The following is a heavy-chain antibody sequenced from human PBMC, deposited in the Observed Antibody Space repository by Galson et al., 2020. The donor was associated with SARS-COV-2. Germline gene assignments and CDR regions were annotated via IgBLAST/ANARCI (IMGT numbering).Heavy chain of an antibody. CDR3: ARGNRDINMILVVITAVNYHFDG. D-gene: IGHD3-22*01. V-gene: IGHV4-34*01. CDR2: VHHSGTT. J-gene: IGHJ4*02. CDR1: GGSFSDYY. Sequence: SETLSLTCAVYGGSFSDYYWTWIRQPPGKGLEWIGEVHHSGTTHYNSSLKSRVPISVDKSKNQFSLKLSSVTAADTAVYYCARGNRDINMILVVITAVNYHFDGWGQGTLVTVAS.